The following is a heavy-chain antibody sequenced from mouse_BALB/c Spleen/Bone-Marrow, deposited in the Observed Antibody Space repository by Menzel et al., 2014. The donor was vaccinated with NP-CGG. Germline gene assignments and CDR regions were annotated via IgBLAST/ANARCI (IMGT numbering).Heavy chain of an antibody. CDR2: ISSGGSYT. V-gene: IGHV5-9-4*01. CDR3: ARQLGLRWAMDY. J-gene: IGHJ4*01. Sequence: EVKLMESGGGLVKPGGSLKLSCAASGFTFSSYAMSWVRQSPEKRLEWVAEISSGGSYTYYPDTVTGRFTISRDNAKNTLYLEMSSLRSEDTAMYYCARQLGLRWAMDYWGQGTSVTVSS. CDR1: GFTFSSYA. D-gene: IGHD3-1*01.